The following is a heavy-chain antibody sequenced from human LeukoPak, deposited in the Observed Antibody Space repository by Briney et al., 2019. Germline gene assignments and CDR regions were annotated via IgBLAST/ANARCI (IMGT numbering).Heavy chain of an antibody. Sequence: PGGSLRLSCAASGLTFSSYAMSWVRQAPGKGLEWVSAISGSGGSTYYADSVKGRFTISRDNSKNTLYLQMNSLRAEDTAVYYCAKAGGGYCSSTSCERHPFDYWGQGTLVTVSS. CDR2: ISGSGGST. CDR1: GLTFSSYA. D-gene: IGHD2-2*01. J-gene: IGHJ4*02. CDR3: AKAGGGYCSSTSCERHPFDY. V-gene: IGHV3-23*01.